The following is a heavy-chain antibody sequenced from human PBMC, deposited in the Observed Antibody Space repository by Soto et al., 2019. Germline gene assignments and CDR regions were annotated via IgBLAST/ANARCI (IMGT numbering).Heavy chain of an antibody. CDR1: GGTFSSYS. J-gene: IGHJ5*02. CDR3: ASAPYYYDSSGYYYSWFDP. D-gene: IGHD3-22*01. V-gene: IGHV1-69*08. CDR2: IIPILGTA. Sequence: SVKVSCKASGGTFSSYSISWVRQAPGQGLEWMGRIIPILGTANYAQKFQGRVTITADKSTSTAYMELSSLRSEDTAVYYCASAPYYYDSSGYYYSWFDPWGQGTLVTVSS.